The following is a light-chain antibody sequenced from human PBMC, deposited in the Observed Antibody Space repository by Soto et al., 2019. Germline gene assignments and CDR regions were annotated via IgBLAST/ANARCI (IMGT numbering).Light chain of an antibody. CDR2: DAS. V-gene: IGKV1-33*01. Sequence: DIQMTQSPSSLSASVGGGVTITCEASQNIDSYLNWYQQKPGKAPKLLIYDASNLETGVPSRFSGGGSGTDFTFTITSLQPEDIATYYCQHYDHVQVTFGQGTRLEI. CDR1: QNIDSY. J-gene: IGKJ5*01. CDR3: QHYDHVQVT.